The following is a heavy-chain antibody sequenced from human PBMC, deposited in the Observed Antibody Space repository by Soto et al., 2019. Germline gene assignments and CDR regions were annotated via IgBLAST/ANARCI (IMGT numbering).Heavy chain of an antibody. CDR2: IYYSGST. CDR1: GGSISSSSYY. J-gene: IGHJ3*02. Sequence: SETLSLTCTVSGGSISSSSYYWGWIRQPPGKGLEWIGSIYYSGSTYYNPSLKSRVTISVDTSKNQFSLKLSSVTAADTAVYYCARGYYSYYDFWSGSQREFGVDAFDIWGQGTMVTVS. D-gene: IGHD3-3*01. CDR3: ARGYYSYYDFWSGSQREFGVDAFDI. V-gene: IGHV4-39*01.